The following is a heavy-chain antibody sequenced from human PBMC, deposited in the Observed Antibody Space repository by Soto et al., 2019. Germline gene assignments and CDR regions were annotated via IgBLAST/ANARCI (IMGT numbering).Heavy chain of an antibody. CDR1: GYTLTELS. CDR2: FDPEDGET. V-gene: IGHV1-24*01. J-gene: IGHJ6*02. CDR3: ATDPRIAAAGTATDYYYYYGMDV. D-gene: IGHD6-13*01. Sequence: ASVKVSCKVSGYTLTELSMHWVRQAPGKGLEWMGGFDPEDGETIYAQKFQGRVTMTEDTSTDTAYMELSSLRSEDTAVYYCATDPRIAAAGTATDYYYYYGMDVWGQGTTVTVSS.